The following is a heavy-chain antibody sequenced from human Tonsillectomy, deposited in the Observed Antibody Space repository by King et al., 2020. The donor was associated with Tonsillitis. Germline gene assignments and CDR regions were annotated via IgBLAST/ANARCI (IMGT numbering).Heavy chain of an antibody. D-gene: IGHD1-26*01. V-gene: IGHV4-39*01. J-gene: IGHJ4*02. CDR3: ARYVSGSFDY. Sequence: QLQESGPGVVKPSETLSLTCTVSGGSISSSDPYWAWIRQPSGKGLQWIGYMYYSGTSFYNPSLKSRNTISGGTSENRFSLKLGSVTAADTAVYFCARYVSGSFDYWGQGALVTVSS. CDR1: GGSISSSDPY. CDR2: MYYSGTS.